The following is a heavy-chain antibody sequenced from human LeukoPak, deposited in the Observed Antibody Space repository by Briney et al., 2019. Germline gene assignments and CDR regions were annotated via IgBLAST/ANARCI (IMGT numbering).Heavy chain of an antibody. CDR3: AREREYYDILTGYYWRGFDY. J-gene: IGHJ4*02. CDR1: GGSISSGSYY. Sequence: TSETLSLTCTVSGGSISSGSYYWSWIRQPAGKGLEWIGRIYTSGSTNYNPSLKSRVTISVDTSKNQFSLKLSSVTAADTAVYYCAREREYYDILTGYYWRGFDYWGQGTLVTVSS. V-gene: IGHV4-61*02. CDR2: IYTSGST. D-gene: IGHD3-9*01.